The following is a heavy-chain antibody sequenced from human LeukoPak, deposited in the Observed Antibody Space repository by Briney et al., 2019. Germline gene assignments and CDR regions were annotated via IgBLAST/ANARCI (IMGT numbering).Heavy chain of an antibody. CDR3: ARVQGSSGPGIFDY. CDR2: IKQDGSEK. Sequence: GGSLRLSCAASGFTFSSYWMSWVRQAPGKGLEWVANIKQDGSEKYYVDSVKGRFTIPRDNAKNSLYLQMNSLRAEDTAVYYCARVQGSSGPGIFDYWGQGTLVTVSS. J-gene: IGHJ4*02. V-gene: IGHV3-7*01. D-gene: IGHD6-19*01. CDR1: GFTFSSYW.